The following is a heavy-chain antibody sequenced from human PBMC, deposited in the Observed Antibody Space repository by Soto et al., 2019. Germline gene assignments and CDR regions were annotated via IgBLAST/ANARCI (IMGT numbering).Heavy chain of an antibody. Sequence: QVQLVQSGAEVKKPGSSVKVSCKASGGTFSSYTISWVRQAPGQGLEWMGRIIPILGIANYAQKFQGRVTITADKXXSXAXXELSSLRSEDTAVYYCARWGIVVVVAANDYYGMDVWGQGTTVTVSS. CDR1: GGTFSSYT. CDR2: IIPILGIA. V-gene: IGHV1-69*02. J-gene: IGHJ6*02. D-gene: IGHD2-15*01. CDR3: ARWGIVVVVAANDYYGMDV.